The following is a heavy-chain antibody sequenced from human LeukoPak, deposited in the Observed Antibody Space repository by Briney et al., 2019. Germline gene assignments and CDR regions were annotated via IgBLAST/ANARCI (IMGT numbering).Heavy chain of an antibody. CDR2: INHSGST. D-gene: IGHD5-12*01. V-gene: IGHV4-34*01. Sequence: PSETLSLTCAVYGGSFSGYYWSGIRQPPGKGLEWIGEINHSGSTNYNPSLKSRVTISVDTSKNQFSLKLSSVTAADTAVYYCARGTIVATDNWFDPWGQGTLVTVSS. CDR3: ARGTIVATDNWFDP. CDR1: GGSFSGYY. J-gene: IGHJ5*02.